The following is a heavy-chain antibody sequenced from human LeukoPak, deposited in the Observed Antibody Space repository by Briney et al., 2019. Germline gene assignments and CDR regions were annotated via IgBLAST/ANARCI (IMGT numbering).Heavy chain of an antibody. V-gene: IGHV4-39*01. J-gene: IGHJ4*02. CDR1: GGSISSSSYY. D-gene: IGHD3-16*01. CDR2: IYYSGST. Sequence: PSETLSLTCTVSGGSISSSSYYWGWIRQPPGKGLEWIGSIYYSGSTYYNPSLKSRVTISVDTSKNQFSLKLSSMTAADTAVYYCASGLWEAAAEYWGQGTLVTVSS. CDR3: ASGLWEAAAEY.